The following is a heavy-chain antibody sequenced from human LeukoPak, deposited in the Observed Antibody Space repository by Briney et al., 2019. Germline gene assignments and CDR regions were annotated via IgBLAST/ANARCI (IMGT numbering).Heavy chain of an antibody. V-gene: IGHV3-23*01. CDR3: GRGGNLDY. CDR2: ISGSGDRT. Sequence: HPGGSLRLSCAASGFTFSSYGMSWVRQAPGKGLEWVSAISGSGDRTNYADSVKGRFTISRDNAKNSLYLQMNSLRAEDTAVYYCGRGGNLDYWGQGTLVTVSS. CDR1: GFTFSSYG. J-gene: IGHJ4*02. D-gene: IGHD4-23*01.